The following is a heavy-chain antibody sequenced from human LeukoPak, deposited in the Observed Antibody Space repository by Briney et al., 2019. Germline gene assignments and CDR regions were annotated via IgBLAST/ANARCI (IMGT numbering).Heavy chain of an antibody. CDR2: IYYSGST. Sequence: SETLSLTCTASGGSISSSSYYWGWIRQPPGKGLEWIGSIYYSGSTYYNPSLKSRVTISVDTSKNQFSLKLSSVTAADTAVYYCARTSCYYDSSGYCPLFAFDIWGQGTMVTVSS. D-gene: IGHD3-22*01. CDR3: ARTSCYYDSSGYCPLFAFDI. V-gene: IGHV4-39*01. J-gene: IGHJ3*02. CDR1: GGSISSSSYY.